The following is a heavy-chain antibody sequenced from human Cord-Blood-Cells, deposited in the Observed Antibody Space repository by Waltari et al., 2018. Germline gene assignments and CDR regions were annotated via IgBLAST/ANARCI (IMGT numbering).Heavy chain of an antibody. J-gene: IGHJ4*02. V-gene: IGHV6-1*01. CDR2: TYYRSKWYN. CDR1: GASVLTNSPP. Sequence: QVQLQQSGPGPVTPSQTLSLTCAISGASVLTNSPPWHWLRHAPSRGLEWLGRTYYRSKWYNDYAVSVKSRITINPDTSKNQFSLQLNSVTPEDTAVYYCARGGLSSSSGIYFDYWGQGTRVTVSS. D-gene: IGHD6-6*01. CDR3: ARGGLSSSSGIYFDY.